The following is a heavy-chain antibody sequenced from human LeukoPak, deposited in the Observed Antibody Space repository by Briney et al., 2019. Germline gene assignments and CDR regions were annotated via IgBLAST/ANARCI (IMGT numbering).Heavy chain of an antibody. J-gene: IGHJ4*02. V-gene: IGHV4-31*03. CDR1: GGSISSGGYY. D-gene: IGHD6-13*01. Sequence: SSETLSLTCTVSGGSISSGGYYWSWIRQHPGKGLEWIGYNYYSGSTYYNPSLKSRVTISVDTSKNQFSLKLSSVTAADTAVYYCARAQAAAGNSLDYWGQGTLVTVSS. CDR3: ARAQAAAGNSLDY. CDR2: NYYSGST.